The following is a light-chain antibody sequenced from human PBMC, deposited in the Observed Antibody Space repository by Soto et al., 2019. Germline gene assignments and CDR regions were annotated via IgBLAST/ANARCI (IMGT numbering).Light chain of an antibody. J-gene: IGKJ2*01. CDR3: QQYGGSPYT. CDR1: QSIASSY. CDR2: GAS. V-gene: IGKV3-20*01. Sequence: EIVLTQSPGTLSLSPGEGATLSCRSSQSIASSYLAWYQQRRGQAPRLLIYGASSRATGIPDRFSGRGSGTDFTLTISRLEPEDFAVYYCQQYGGSPYTFGLGTKVEIK.